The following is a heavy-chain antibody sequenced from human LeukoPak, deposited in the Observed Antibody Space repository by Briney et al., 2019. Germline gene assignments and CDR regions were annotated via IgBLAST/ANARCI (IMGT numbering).Heavy chain of an antibody. CDR2: IYSGGST. Sequence: GGSLRLSCAASAFSFGSNYMTWVRQAPGKGLEWVSLIYSGGSTYYPDSVKGRCTISRDNAKNSLYLQMNSLRAEDTAVYYCARDQGGVGYWGQGTLVTVSS. V-gene: IGHV3-66*01. D-gene: IGHD3-16*01. CDR3: ARDQGGVGY. CDR1: AFSFGSNY. J-gene: IGHJ4*02.